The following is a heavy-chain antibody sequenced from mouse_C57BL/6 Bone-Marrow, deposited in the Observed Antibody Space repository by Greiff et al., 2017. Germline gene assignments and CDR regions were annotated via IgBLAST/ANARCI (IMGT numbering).Heavy chain of an antibody. D-gene: IGHD2-5*01. CDR3: ARQGIVTTKFAY. CDR1: GFTFSDYY. CDR2: ISNGGGST. V-gene: IGHV5-12*01. J-gene: IGHJ3*01. Sequence: EVKLMESGGGLVQPGGSLKLSCAASGFTFSDYYMYWVRQTQEKRLEWVAYISNGGGSTYYPDTVKGRFTISRDNAKNTLYLQMSRLKSEDTAMYYCARQGIVTTKFAYWGQGTLVTVSA.